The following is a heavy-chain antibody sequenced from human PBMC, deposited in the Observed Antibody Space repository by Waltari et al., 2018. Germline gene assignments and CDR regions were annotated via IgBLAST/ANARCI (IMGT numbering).Heavy chain of an antibody. CDR3: ARVDDYDILTGFFRYGMDV. D-gene: IGHD3-9*01. V-gene: IGHV1-18*01. CDR2: ISTYNGNR. J-gene: IGHJ6*02. Sequence: QVQLVQSGAEVKKPGASVKVSCKASGYTFTSYGLSWVRPAPGEGLEWMGWISTYNGNRNYAQKLQGRVTMTTDTSTNTAYMELRSLRSDDTAVYYCARVDDYDILTGFFRYGMDVWGQGTTVTVSS. CDR1: GYTFTSYG.